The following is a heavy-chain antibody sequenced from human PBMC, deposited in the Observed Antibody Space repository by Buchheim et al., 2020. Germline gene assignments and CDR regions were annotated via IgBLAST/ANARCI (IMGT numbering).Heavy chain of an antibody. J-gene: IGHJ4*02. CDR2: ISMSGNI. Sequence: EVQLVESGGDLVQPGGSLRLSCAASGFTFSAYNMNWVRQAPGKGLEWISYISMSGNIFYADSVRGRFTISRDNAKNSVYLQMNSLRAEVTAVYYCARDGGRFSTTWYDYWGLGTL. V-gene: IGHV3-48*01. CDR3: ARDGGRFSTTWYDY. CDR1: GFTFSAYN. D-gene: IGHD6-13*01.